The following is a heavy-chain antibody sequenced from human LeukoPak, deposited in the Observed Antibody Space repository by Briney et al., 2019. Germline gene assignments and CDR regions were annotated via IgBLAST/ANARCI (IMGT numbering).Heavy chain of an antibody. V-gene: IGHV3-21*01. Sequence: GGSLRLSCAASGFTFSSYSMNWVRQAPGKGPEWVSSISSSSRYIYYADSVKGRFTISRDNAKNSLYLQMNSLRAEDTAVYYCARYPGYCSSTSCYVWGQGTLVTVSS. CDR3: ARYPGYCSSTSCYV. D-gene: IGHD2-2*01. CDR1: GFTFSSYS. CDR2: ISSSSRYI. J-gene: IGHJ4*02.